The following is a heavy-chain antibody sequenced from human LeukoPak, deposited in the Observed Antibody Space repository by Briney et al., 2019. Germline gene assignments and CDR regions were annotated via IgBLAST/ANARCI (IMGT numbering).Heavy chain of an antibody. J-gene: IGHJ4*02. CDR2: ISSSSRTI. V-gene: IGHV3-48*01. Sequence: GGSLRLSCAASGFTFSSYSMNWVRQAPGKGVEGVSYISSSSRTIYYAVSVKGRFTISRDNAKNSLYLQMNSLRAEDRAVYYCARDIYRGYSYAYTRGYDYWGQRTLVTVSS. CDR3: ARDIYRGYSYAYTRGYDY. CDR1: GFTFSSYS. D-gene: IGHD5-18*01.